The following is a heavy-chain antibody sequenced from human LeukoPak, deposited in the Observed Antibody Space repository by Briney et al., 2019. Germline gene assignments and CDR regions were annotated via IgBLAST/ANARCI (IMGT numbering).Heavy chain of an antibody. CDR3: ARAGNYYFTY. Sequence: GGSLRLSCAASGFTFSSYWMHWVRQAPGKGLVWVSRINSDGSITNYADSVEGRFTVSRDNAKNTLYLQMNSLGVEDSAIYYCARAGNYYFTYWGQEPCSPSPQ. V-gene: IGHV3-74*01. D-gene: IGHD1-7*01. J-gene: IGHJ4*01. CDR1: GFTFSSYW. CDR2: INSDGSIT.